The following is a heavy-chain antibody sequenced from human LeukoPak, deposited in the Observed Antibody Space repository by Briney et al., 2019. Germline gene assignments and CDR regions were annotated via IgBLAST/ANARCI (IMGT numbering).Heavy chain of an antibody. V-gene: IGHV3-48*01. J-gene: IGHJ5*02. D-gene: IGHD3-22*01. CDR1: GFTFSTYS. CDR2: ISNSSSTI. CDR3: SRITMIPGAPFDP. Sequence: GGSLRLSCAASGFTFSTYSMNWIRQAPGKGLEWVSYISNSSSTIYYADSIKGRFTISRDNAKNSLYLQMDSLRAEDTAVYYCSRITMIPGAPFDPWGQGTLVTVSS.